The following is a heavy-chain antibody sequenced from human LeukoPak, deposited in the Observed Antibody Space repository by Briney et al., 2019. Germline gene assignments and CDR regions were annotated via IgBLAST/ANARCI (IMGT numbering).Heavy chain of an antibody. CDR3: ARMTIAAAGNNFDY. J-gene: IGHJ4*02. V-gene: IGHV3-30*04. CDR2: ISYDGSNK. Sequence: PGRSLRLSCAASGFAFSSYAMHWVRQAPGKGLEWVAVISYDGSNKYYADSVKGRFTISRDNSKNTLYLQMNSLRAEDTAVYYCARMTIAAAGNNFDYWGQGTLVTVSS. CDR1: GFAFSSYA. D-gene: IGHD6-13*01.